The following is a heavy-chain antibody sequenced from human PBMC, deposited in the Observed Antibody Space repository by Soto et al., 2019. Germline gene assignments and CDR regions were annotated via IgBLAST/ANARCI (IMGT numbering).Heavy chain of an antibody. J-gene: IGHJ3*01. Sequence: EMQLLESGGGLVQPGGSLRLSCAASGFTFSTYVMSWIRQAPGKGLEWVSSITSNSDEIFYAYSVRGRFTISRDNSNSRVYMQMNSLRAEDTALYYCVKRGANWGAFDVWGQGTVVTVSS. CDR3: VKRGANWGAFDV. V-gene: IGHV3-23*01. CDR2: ITSNSDEI. CDR1: GFTFSTYV. D-gene: IGHD1-26*01.